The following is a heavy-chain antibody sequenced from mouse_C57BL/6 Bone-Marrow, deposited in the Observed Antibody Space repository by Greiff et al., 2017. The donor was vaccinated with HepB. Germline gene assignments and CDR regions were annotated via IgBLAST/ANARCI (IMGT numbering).Heavy chain of an antibody. CDR2: ISHSGST. CDR3: ARYRDSNYVWYFDV. CDR1: GYSITSDY. Sequence: EVKLVESGPGLAKPSQTLSLTCSVTGYSITSDYWNWIRKFPGNKLEYMGYISHSGSTYYNPSLKSRISITRDTSKNQYYLQLNSVTTEDTATSYCARYRDSNYVWYFDVWGTGTTVTVSS. V-gene: IGHV3-8*01. J-gene: IGHJ1*03. D-gene: IGHD2-5*01.